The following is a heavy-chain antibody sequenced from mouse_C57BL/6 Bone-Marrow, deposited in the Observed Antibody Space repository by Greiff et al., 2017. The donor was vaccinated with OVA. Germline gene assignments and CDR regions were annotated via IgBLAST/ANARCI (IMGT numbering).Heavy chain of an antibody. Sequence: QVKLMESGPELVKPGASVKISCKASGYAFSSAWMNWVKQRPGKGLEWIGRIYPGDGDTNYNGKFKGKATLTADKSSSTAYMQLSSLTSEDSAVYSCARGSLPFDYWGQGTTLTVSA. J-gene: IGHJ2*01. CDR1: GYAFSSAW. CDR2: IYPGDGDT. CDR3: ARGSLPFDY. V-gene: IGHV1-82*01.